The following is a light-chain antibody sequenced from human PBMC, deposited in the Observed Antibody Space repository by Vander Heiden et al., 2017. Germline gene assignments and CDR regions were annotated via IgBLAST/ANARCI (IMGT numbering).Light chain of an antibody. Sequence: QTVVTQAPPVSGTTGQRVTISCSGSSSNIGSNTVNWYQQLPGTAPKLLIYSNNQRPSGVPDRSSGSKSGTSASLAISGLQSDDEADYYCAAWDDSLNRVVFGGGTKLTVL. J-gene: IGLJ2*01. CDR3: AAWDDSLNRVV. V-gene: IGLV1-44*01. CDR2: SNN. CDR1: SSNIGSNT.